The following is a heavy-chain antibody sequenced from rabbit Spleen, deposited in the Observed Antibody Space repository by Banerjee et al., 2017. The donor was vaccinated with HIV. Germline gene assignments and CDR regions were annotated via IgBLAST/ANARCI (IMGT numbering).Heavy chain of an antibody. D-gene: IGHD8-1*01. Sequence: QSLEESGGDLVKPGASLTLTCTASGFSFSSRFYMCWVRQAPGKGLEWIGYIDPVLGITYYANWVNGRFTISSHSAQNTLFLQLNSLTAADTATYFCVRDLENYVGSSYLDLWGQGTLVTVS. V-gene: IGHV1S40*01. CDR2: IDPVLGIT. CDR1: GFSFSSRFY. J-gene: IGHJ6*01. CDR3: VRDLENYVGSSYLDL.